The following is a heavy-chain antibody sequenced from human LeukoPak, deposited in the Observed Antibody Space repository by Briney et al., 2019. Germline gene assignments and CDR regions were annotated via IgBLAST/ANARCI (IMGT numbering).Heavy chain of an antibody. CDR2: IYYSGST. V-gene: IGHV4-39*07. CDR1: GGSISSSSYY. CDR3: ARIQLWFHWSDP. D-gene: IGHD5-18*01. J-gene: IGHJ5*02. Sequence: KPSETLSLTCIVSGGSISSSSYYCGWIRQPPGKGLEWIGTIYYSGSTYYNPSLKSRVTISVDTSKNQFSLKLNSVTAADTAVYYCARIQLWFHWSDPWGQGTLVTVSS.